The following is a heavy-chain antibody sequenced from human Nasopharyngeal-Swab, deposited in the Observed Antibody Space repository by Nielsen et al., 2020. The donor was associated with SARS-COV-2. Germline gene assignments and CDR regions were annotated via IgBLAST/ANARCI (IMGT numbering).Heavy chain of an antibody. CDR3: AKDLGVESPLWFDY. Sequence: GGSLRLSCTASGFTFSSYSMSWVRQAPGKGLEWVSAISGIGGSTYYAESVKGRFTISRDNSKNTLYLQMSSLRAEDTAIYYCAKDLGVESPLWFDYWGQGTLLTVSS. J-gene: IGHJ4*02. CDR1: GFTFSSYS. D-gene: IGHD4-23*01. CDR2: ISGIGGST. V-gene: IGHV3-23*01.